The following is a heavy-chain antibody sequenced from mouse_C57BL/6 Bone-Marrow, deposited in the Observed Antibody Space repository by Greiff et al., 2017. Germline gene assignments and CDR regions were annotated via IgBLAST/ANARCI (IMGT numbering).Heavy chain of an antibody. V-gene: IGHV3-6*01. D-gene: IGHD1-1*01. CDR3: AREHYYDSRLSMDY. J-gene: IGHJ4*01. Sequence: ESGPGLVKPSQSLSLTCSVTGYSITSGYYWNWIRQFPGNKLEWMGYISYDGSNNYNPSLKNRISITRDTSKNQFFLKLNSVTTEDTATYYCAREHYYDSRLSMDYWGQGTSVTVSS. CDR1: GYSITSGYY. CDR2: ISYDGSN.